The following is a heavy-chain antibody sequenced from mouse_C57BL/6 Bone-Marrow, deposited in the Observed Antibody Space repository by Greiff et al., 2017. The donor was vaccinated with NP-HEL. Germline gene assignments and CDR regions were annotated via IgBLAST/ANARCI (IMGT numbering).Heavy chain of an antibody. CDR2: INPSSGYP. CDR3: ARGAGSSPDYGDY. V-gene: IGHV1-7*01. Sequence: QVQLQQSGAELAKPGASVKLSCKASGYTFTSYWMHWVKQRPGQGLEWIGYINPSSGYPKYNQKFKDKATLTADKSSSTAYMQLSSLTYEDSAGYYCARGAGSSPDYGDYGGQGTTLPVSS. D-gene: IGHD1-1*01. J-gene: IGHJ2*01. CDR1: GYTFTSYW.